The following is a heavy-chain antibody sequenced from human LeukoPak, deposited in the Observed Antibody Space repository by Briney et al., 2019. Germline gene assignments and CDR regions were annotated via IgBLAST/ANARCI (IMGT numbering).Heavy chain of an antibody. V-gene: IGHV4-59*01. D-gene: IGHD4-23*01. CDR3: ARDYGGKFDY. J-gene: IGHJ4*02. Sequence: SETLSLTCSVSGGSISGFYWSWIRQSPGTGLEWIGYIYYSGNTKYNPSLKSRVTMSVDASKNQFSLRVSSVTAADTAVYYCARDYGGKFDYWGQGTLVTVSS. CDR1: GGSISGFY. CDR2: IYYSGNT.